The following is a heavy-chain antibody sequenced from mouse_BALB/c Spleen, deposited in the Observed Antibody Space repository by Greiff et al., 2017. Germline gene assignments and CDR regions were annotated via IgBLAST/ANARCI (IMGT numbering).Heavy chain of an antibody. CDR3: ARGEGNYYFDY. D-gene: IGHD2-1*01. V-gene: IGHV1S137*01. CDR1: GYTFTDYA. CDR2: ISTYYGDA. Sequence: VQLQESGAELVRPGVSVKISCKGSGYTFTDYAMHWVKQCHAKSLEWIGVISTYYGDASYNQKFKGKATMTVDKSSSTAYMELARLTSEDSAIYYCARGEGNYYFDYWGQGTTLTVSS. J-gene: IGHJ2*01.